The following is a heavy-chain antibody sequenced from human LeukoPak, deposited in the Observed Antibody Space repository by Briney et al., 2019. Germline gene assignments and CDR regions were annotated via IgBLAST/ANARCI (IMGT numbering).Heavy chain of an antibody. CDR1: GGTFSSYA. CDR3: ARKTYYYDSSDPAHWFDP. D-gene: IGHD3-22*01. CDR2: IIPIFGTA. J-gene: IGHJ5*02. V-gene: IGHV1-69*13. Sequence: SVKVPCKASGGTFSSYAISWVRQAPGQGLEWMGGIIPIFGTANYAQKFQGRVTITADESTSTAYMELSSLRSEDTAVYYCARKTYYYDSSDPAHWFDPWGQGTLVTVSS.